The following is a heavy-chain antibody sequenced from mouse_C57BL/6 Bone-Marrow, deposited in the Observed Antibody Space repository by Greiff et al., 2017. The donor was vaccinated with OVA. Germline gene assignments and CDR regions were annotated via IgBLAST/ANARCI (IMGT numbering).Heavy chain of an antibody. Sequence: QVQLQQPGAELVMPGASVKLSCKASGYTFTSYWMHWVKQRPGQGLEWIGEIDPSDSYPNSNQKFKGKSTLTVDKSSSTAYMQLSSLTSEDSAVYYCARNSTGQWYLDYWGQGTTVTVSA. D-gene: IGHD1-3*01. V-gene: IGHV1-69*01. J-gene: IGHJ2*01. CDR1: GYTFTSYW. CDR2: IDPSDSYP. CDR3: ARNSTGQWYLDY.